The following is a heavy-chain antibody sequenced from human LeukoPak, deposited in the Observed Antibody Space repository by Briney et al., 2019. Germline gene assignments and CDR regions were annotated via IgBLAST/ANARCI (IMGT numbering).Heavy chain of an antibody. CDR2: ISAGGGST. D-gene: IGHD6-13*01. V-gene: IGHV3-23*01. CDR1: GFTFSSYA. J-gene: IGHJ4*02. Sequence: GGSLKLSCAASGFTFSSYAMSWVRQAPGKGLEWVSGISAGGGSTYYGDSVKGRFTISRVNSKNTLHLQMNNLRAEDTAIYYCAKDRVLYSSTWSAGDYWGQGTLVTVSS. CDR3: AKDRVLYSSTWSAGDY.